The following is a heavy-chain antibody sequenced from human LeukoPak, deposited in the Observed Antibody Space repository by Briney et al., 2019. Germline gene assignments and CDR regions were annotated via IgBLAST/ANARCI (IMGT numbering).Heavy chain of an antibody. V-gene: IGHV3-30*02. CDR1: GFTFSSYG. D-gene: IGHD6-19*01. CDR2: IRYDGSNK. Sequence: GGSLRLSCAASGFTFSSYGMHWVRQAPGKGLEWVAFIRYDGSNKYYADSVKGRFTISRDNSKNTLYLQMNSLRAEDTAVYYCARDLTYLSSGSDYWGQGTLVTVSS. J-gene: IGHJ4*02. CDR3: ARDLTYLSSGSDY.